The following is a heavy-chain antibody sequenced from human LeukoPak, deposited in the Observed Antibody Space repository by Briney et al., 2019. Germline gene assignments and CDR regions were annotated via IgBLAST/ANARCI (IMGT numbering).Heavy chain of an antibody. CDR2: INWDGGST. V-gene: IGHV3-20*04. CDR1: GFTFDEYG. J-gene: IGHJ4*02. CDR3: ARDSFSGSSLDY. D-gene: IGHD1-26*01. Sequence: GGSLRLSCAASGFTFDEYGMSWVRQAPGEGLEWVSSINWDGGSTAYADSVQGRFTISRDNAKNSLHLQMKSLRAEDTALYYCARDSFSGSSLDYWGQGTLVTVSS.